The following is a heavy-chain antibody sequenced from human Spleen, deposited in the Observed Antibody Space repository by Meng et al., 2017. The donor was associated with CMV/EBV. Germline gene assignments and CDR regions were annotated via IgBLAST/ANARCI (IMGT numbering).Heavy chain of an antibody. J-gene: IGHJ3*02. CDR3: ARDRHNFWSDYYGAFDI. CDR2: INPNSGGT. V-gene: IGHV1-2*02. CDR1: GYTFTGYY. Sequence: ASVKVSCKASGYTFTGYYLHWVRQAPGQGLEWMGWINPNSGGTNYAQKFQGRVTMTRDTSITAAFMELSRLSSDDTAVYYCARDRHNFWSDYYGAFDIWGQGTLVTVSS. D-gene: IGHD3-3*01.